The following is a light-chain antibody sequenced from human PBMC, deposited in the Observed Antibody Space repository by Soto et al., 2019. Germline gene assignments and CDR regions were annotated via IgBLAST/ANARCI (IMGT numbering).Light chain of an antibody. Sequence: EIVMTQSPATLSVSPGERATLSCRASQSVSSNLAWYQQKPRQAPRLLSYDASTRATGIPARFSGSGSGTEFTLTISSLQSEDFAVYYCQQYNNWPPLTFGGGTKVEIK. CDR3: QQYNNWPPLT. CDR2: DAS. CDR1: QSVSSN. V-gene: IGKV3-15*01. J-gene: IGKJ4*01.